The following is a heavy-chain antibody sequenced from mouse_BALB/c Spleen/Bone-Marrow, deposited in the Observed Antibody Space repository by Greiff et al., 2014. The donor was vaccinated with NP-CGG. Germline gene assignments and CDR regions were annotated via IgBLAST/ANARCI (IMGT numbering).Heavy chain of an antibody. CDR1: GYTFNVYN. J-gene: IGHJ3*01. V-gene: IGHV1-62-2*01. CDR3: ARHEGEDFFVY. Sequence: VQLQQSGAELVKPGASVKVSCKASGYTFNVYNIHWVKQRSGQGLEWIGWFYPGSGSVKYNEKFKDEATLTADKSSSTVSMELSRLTSEDSAVYFCARHEGEDFFVYWGQGTLVTVSA. CDR2: FYPGSGSV.